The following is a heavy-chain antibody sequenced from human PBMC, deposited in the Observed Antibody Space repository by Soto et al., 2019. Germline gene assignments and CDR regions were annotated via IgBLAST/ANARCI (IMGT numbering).Heavy chain of an antibody. J-gene: IGHJ5*02. V-gene: IGHV4-59*08. CDR2: IYYSGST. CDR3: ARNRITIFGVVPYLFDP. Sequence: SETLSLTCTVSGGSISSYYWSWIRQPPGKGLEWIGYIYYSGSTNYNPSLKSRVTISVDTSKNQFSLKLSSVTAADTAVYYCARNRITIFGVVPYLFDPWGQGTLVTVSS. CDR1: GGSISSYY. D-gene: IGHD3-3*01.